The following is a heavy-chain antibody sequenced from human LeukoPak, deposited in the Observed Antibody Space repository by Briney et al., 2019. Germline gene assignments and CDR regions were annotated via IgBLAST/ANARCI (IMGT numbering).Heavy chain of an antibody. V-gene: IGHV1-69*06. J-gene: IGHJ6*03. CDR3: ARASFDYGDYDYYYYYYMDV. D-gene: IGHD4-17*01. CDR2: IIPIFGTA. CDR1: GGTFISYA. Sequence: ASVKVSCKASGGTFISYAISWVRQAPGQGLEWMGGIIPIFGTANYAQKFQGRVTITADKSTSTAYMELSSLRSEDTAVYYCARASFDYGDYDYYYYYYMDVWGKGTTVTVSS.